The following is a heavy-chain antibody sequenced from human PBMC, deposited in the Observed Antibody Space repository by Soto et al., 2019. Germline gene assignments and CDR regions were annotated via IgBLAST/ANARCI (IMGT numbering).Heavy chain of an antibody. CDR3: AREARCSGGSCSSVFDY. Sequence: GGSLRLSCAASGFTLSSYWMSWVRQAPGKGLEWVANIKQDGSEKYYVDSVKGRVTISVDTSKNQFSLKLSSVTAADTAVYYCAREARCSGGSCSSVFDYWGQGTLVTVSS. J-gene: IGHJ4*02. CDR2: IKQDGSEK. CDR1: GFTLSSYW. D-gene: IGHD2-15*01. V-gene: IGHV3-7*03.